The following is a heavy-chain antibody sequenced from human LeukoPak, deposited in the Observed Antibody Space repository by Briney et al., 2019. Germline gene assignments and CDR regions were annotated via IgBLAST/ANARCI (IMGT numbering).Heavy chain of an antibody. V-gene: IGHV4-30-2*01. CDR1: GGSISSGGYS. CDR3: ARGGGDGYNPGRSGAFDI. J-gene: IGHJ3*02. CDR2: IYHSGST. D-gene: IGHD5-24*01. Sequence: KPSETLSLTCAVPGGSISSGGYSWSWIRQPPGKGLEWIGYIYHSGSTYYNPSLKSRVTISVDRSKNQFSLELSSVTAADTAVYYCARGGGDGYNPGRSGAFDIWGQGTMVTVSS.